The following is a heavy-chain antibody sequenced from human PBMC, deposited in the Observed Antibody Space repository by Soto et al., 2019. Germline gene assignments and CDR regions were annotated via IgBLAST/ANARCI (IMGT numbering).Heavy chain of an antibody. V-gene: IGHV4-34*01. CDR3: ARGLKGVGATYYYYYGMDV. D-gene: IGHD1-26*01. J-gene: IGHJ6*02. CDR1: GGSFSGYY. CDR2: INHSGST. Sequence: PSETLSLTCAVYGGSFSGYYWSWIRQPPGKGLEWIGEINHSGSTNYNPSLKSRVTISVDTSKNQFSLKLSSVTAADTAVYYCARGLKGVGATYYYYYGMDVWGQGATVTVSS.